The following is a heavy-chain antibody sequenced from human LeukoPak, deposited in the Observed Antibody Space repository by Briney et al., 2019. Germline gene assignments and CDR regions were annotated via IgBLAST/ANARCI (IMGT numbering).Heavy chain of an antibody. V-gene: IGHV1-69*06. CDR1: GGTFSSYA. D-gene: IGHD6-19*01. J-gene: IGHJ4*02. CDR2: IIPIFGTA. Sequence: SVKVSCKASGGTFSSYAISWVRQAPGQGLEWMGGIIPIFGTANYAQKFQGRVTITADKSTSTAYMELRSLRSEDTPVYYCAREGDSSGWYSFDYWGQGTLVTVSS. CDR3: AREGDSSGWYSFDY.